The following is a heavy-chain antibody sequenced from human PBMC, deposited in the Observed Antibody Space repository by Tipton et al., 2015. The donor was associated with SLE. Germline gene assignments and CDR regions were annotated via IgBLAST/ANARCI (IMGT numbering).Heavy chain of an antibody. CDR3: ARRRYYDSSGYFDY. D-gene: IGHD3-22*01. J-gene: IGHJ4*02. CDR2: IYPGDADT. CDR1: GYRFSSYW. V-gene: IGHV5-51*01. Sequence: QLVQSGAEVKKPGESLKISCKGSGYRFSSYWIGWVRQMPGKGLEWMGIIYPGDADTRYSPSFKGQVTMSADKSISTAYLQWSSLKASDTAMYYCARRRYYDSSGYFDYWGQGTLVTVSS.